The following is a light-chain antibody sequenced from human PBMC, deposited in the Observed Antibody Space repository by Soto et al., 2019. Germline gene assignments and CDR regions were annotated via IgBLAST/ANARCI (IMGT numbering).Light chain of an antibody. CDR2: STT. J-gene: IGLJ3*02. CDR3: VLYMGGGVSL. CDR1: SGSVSTSYS. Sequence: QTVVTQEPSFSVSPGRTVIITCGLSSGSVSTSYSPSWYQQTPGQAPRTLIYSTTTRSSGVPDRFSGSILGNKAALTITGAQADDESDYYCVLYMGGGVSLFGGGTKLTVL. V-gene: IGLV8-61*01.